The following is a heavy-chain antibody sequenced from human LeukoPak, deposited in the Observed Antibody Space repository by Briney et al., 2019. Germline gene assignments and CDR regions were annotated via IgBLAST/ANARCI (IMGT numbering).Heavy chain of an antibody. Sequence: PGGSLRLSCAASGFTFSSYGMHWVRQAPGKGLEWVAFIRYDGSNKYYADSVKGRFTISRDNSKNTLYLQMNSLRAEDTAVYYCAKDLFRSYYYDSSAHGVSDFDYWGQGTLVTVSS. CDR1: GFTFSSYG. J-gene: IGHJ4*02. D-gene: IGHD3-22*01. CDR2: IRYDGSNK. V-gene: IGHV3-30*02. CDR3: AKDLFRSYYYDSSAHGVSDFDY.